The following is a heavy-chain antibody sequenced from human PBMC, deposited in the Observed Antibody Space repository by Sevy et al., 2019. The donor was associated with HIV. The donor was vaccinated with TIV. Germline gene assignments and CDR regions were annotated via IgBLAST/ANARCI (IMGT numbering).Heavy chain of an antibody. D-gene: IGHD6-25*01. CDR2: IKQDGSEK. CDR3: ARALAAAASY. V-gene: IGHV3-7*01. Sequence: GGSLRLSCAASGFTFSSYWMNWVRQAPGKGLEWVPNIKQDGSEKYYVDSVKGRFTISRDNAKNSMHLQMNSLRAEDTAVYYCARALAAAASYWGQGTLVTVSS. CDR1: GFTFSSYW. J-gene: IGHJ4*02.